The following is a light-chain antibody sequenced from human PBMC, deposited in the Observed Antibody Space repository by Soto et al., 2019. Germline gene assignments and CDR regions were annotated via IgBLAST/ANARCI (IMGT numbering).Light chain of an antibody. CDR1: QTISVS. J-gene: IGKJ1*01. Sequence: IQMTQSPSTLSASVGDTVTITCRASQTISVSLAWYRQKPGKAPNLLIYDGSTLQEGVPSRFSGSGSGTEFTLTVTRLQPDDFANYFCQQYDKYSTFSHGIMV. CDR3: QQYDKYST. V-gene: IGKV1-5*01. CDR2: DGS.